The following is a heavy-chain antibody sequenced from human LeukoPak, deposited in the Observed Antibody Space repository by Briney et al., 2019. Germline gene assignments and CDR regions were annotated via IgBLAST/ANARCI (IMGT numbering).Heavy chain of an antibody. V-gene: IGHV3-7*01. CDR3: ARIRPGNYFDY. Sequence: GGSLRLSCTASGFPFSIYWMSCVRQAPGKGLEWVASIKEDGSEEHYVDSVKGRFTISRDNARNSVHVQMNSLRAEDTAVYFCARIRPGNYFDYWGQGALVTVSS. CDR2: IKEDGSEE. CDR1: GFPFSIYW. D-gene: IGHD6-6*01. J-gene: IGHJ4*02.